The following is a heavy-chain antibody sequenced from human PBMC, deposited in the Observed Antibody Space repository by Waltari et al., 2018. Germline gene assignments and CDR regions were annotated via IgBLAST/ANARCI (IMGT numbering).Heavy chain of an antibody. J-gene: IGHJ5*02. CDR3: ARGSVADP. CDR2: ISSSAYTI. CDR1: GVTFSDFY. V-gene: IGHV3-11*04. D-gene: IGHD6-19*01. Sequence: QAQLVESGGGLVRPGGSLRLSCTASGVTFSDFYMSLIRQAPGKGMEWMSYISSSAYTIYHADSVKGRFTVSRDNADNSLFLQMNSLRVNDTAVYYCARGSVADPWGQGTLVTVSS.